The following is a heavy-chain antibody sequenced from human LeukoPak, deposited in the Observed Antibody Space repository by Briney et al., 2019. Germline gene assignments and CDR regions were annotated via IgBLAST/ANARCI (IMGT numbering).Heavy chain of an antibody. CDR2: IYYSGST. V-gene: IGHV4-59*01. Sequence: SETLSLTCTVSGGSISSYYWSWIRQPPGKGLEWIGYIYYSGSTSYNPSLKSRVTISVDTSKNQFSLRLSSVTAADTAVYYCARVSGCSGGSCYSPSYYYYYYMDVWGKGTTVTVSS. CDR3: ARVSGCSGGSCYSPSYYYYYYMDV. J-gene: IGHJ6*03. D-gene: IGHD2-15*01. CDR1: GGSISSYY.